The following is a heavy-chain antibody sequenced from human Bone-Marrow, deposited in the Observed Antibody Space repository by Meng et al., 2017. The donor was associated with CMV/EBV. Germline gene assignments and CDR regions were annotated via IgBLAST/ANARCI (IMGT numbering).Heavy chain of an antibody. D-gene: IGHD2-2*01. V-gene: IGHV3-53*01. Sequence: GESLKISCAASGFTVSSNYMSWVRQAPGKGLEWVSIIYSGDSTYYADSVKGRFTISRDNAKNSLYLQMNSLRAEDTAVYYCASLYCSSTSCYPNYFDYWGQGTLVTVSS. CDR1: GFTVSSNY. J-gene: IGHJ4*02. CDR2: IYSGDST. CDR3: ASLYCSSTSCYPNYFDY.